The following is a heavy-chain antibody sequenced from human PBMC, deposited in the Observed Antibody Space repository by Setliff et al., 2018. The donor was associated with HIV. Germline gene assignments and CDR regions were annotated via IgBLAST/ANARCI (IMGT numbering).Heavy chain of an antibody. J-gene: IGHJ3*02. D-gene: IGHD1-26*01. CDR2: IIPMFGTR. V-gene: IGHV1-69*05. CDR1: GGTFSSYA. Sequence: ASVKVSCKASGGTFSSYAINWVRQAPGQGLEWMGGIIPMFGTRNYAQKFQGRVTITTDESTSTAYMELSSLRSEDTALYYCARGQSQGYAYSGSYGAFDIWGQGTMV. CDR3: ARGQSQGYAYSGSYGAFDI.